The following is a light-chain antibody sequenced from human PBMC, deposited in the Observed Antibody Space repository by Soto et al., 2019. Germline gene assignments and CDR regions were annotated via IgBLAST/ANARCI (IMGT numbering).Light chain of an antibody. CDR3: RQHADWPLT. CDR1: RSVGNR. V-gene: IGKV3-11*01. CDR2: AAS. J-gene: IGKJ4*01. Sequence: EIVLTQSPATLSLSPGEMATLSCRARRSVGNRLASYQKKPGQAPGLLIYAASTRATGIPARFSGSGSGTDFTLTSSSLEPEDFAVYYCRQHADWPLTFGGWTKVEIK.